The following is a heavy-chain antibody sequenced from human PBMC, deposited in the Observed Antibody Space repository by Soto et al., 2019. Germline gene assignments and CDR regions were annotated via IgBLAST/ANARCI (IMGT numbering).Heavy chain of an antibody. CDR2: IDPSGSQT. V-gene: IGHV5-10-1*01. J-gene: IGHJ4*02. Sequence: GESLKISGKGSGYSFAGYWITWVRQMPGKGLEWMGRIDPSGSQTYYSPSFRGHVTISAAKSITTVFLQWSSLRASDTAMYYCARQIYESDSGPNCQYYFDSCGQVTMVTVYS. D-gene: IGHD1-26*01. CDR3: ARQIYESDSGPNCQYYFDS. CDR1: GYSFAGYW.